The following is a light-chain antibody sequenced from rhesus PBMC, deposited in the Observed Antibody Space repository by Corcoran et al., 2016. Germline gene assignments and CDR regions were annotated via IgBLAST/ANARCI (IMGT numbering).Light chain of an antibody. V-gene: IGLV7-76*01. CDR2: NTN. CDR3: LLFQSGAYI. J-gene: IGLJ1*01. Sequence: QAVVTQEPSMTVSPGGTVTLTCDSSLGAVPSGNYPNWFQQKPGQVPRGLIYNTNRKQSWTPARFSGSLAGGKAALTLSGAQPEDEAEYYCLLFQSGAYIFGPGTRLTVL. CDR1: LGAVPSGNY.